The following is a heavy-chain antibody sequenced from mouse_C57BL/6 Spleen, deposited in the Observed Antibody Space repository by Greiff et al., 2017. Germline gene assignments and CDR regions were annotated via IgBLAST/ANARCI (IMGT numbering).Heavy chain of an antibody. J-gene: IGHJ2*01. CDR2: IWGDGST. CDR1: GFSLTSSG. V-gene: IGHV2-3*01. Sequence: QVQLKESGPGLGAPSQCLSITCTVSGFSLTSSGVSWVRQPPGKGLEWLVVIWGDGSTNYQSALRSRLSISKDNSKSQVFLKLNSLQTDDTATYYCARLPAAYFDYWGQSTTLTVSS. CDR3: ARLPAAYFDY.